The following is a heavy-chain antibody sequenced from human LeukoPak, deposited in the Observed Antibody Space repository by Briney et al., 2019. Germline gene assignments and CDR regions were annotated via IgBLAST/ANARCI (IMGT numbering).Heavy chain of an antibody. D-gene: IGHD2-15*01. J-gene: IGHJ4*02. CDR1: GYSFSDYT. V-gene: IGHV1-2*02. CDR3: VTQSFDF. Sequence: ASVKVSCKTSGYSFSDYTMHWVRQAPGEGLEWLGWFNPDTGDTFSAQRFQGRVTLTWDTARRTAYMEMRNLNVDDTAVFYCVTQSFDFWGQGTLVTVPS. CDR2: FNPDTGDT.